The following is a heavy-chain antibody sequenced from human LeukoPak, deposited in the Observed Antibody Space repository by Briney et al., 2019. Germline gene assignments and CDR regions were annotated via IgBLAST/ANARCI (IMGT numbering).Heavy chain of an antibody. CDR3: AREGPRGNSQFDY. D-gene: IGHD2/OR15-2a*01. CDR1: VFTFSSYC. CDR2: IWYDGSNK. J-gene: IGHJ4*02. Sequence: PGGSLRLSCAASVFTFSSYCMHWVRQAPCKGLEWVALIWYDGSNKYYADSVKGRLTISRDNSKNTLYLQMNSLRAEDTAVYYCAREGPRGNSQFDYWGQGTLVTVSS. V-gene: IGHV3-33*01.